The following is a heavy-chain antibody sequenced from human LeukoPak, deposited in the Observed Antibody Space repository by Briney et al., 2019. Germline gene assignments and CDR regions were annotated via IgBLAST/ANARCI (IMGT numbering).Heavy chain of an antibody. D-gene: IGHD4-17*01. CDR1: GGSISRYY. CDR3: ARDSGTTGEVKFDP. Sequence: SETLSLTCTVSGGSISRYYWSWIRQPAGKGLEWIGCIYSDGTITYNPSLQSRLTMSIDTSKNQFSLKLSFVTAADTAVYYCARDSGTTGEVKFDPWGQGTLVTVSS. J-gene: IGHJ5*02. CDR2: IYSDGTI. V-gene: IGHV4-4*07.